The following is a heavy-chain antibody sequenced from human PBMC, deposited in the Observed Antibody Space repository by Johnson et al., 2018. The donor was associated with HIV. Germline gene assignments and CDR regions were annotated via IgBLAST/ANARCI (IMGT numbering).Heavy chain of an antibody. D-gene: IGHD6-19*01. V-gene: IGHV3-53*02. CDR2: IYSGGST. Sequence: VQLVETGGGSIQPGGSLRLSCAASGFTVSSNYMSWVRQAPGKGLEWVSVIYSGGSTYYADSVKGRFPISRDNSKNTLYLPMNSLIAEDTALYYCARKQWLEIPSDALDVWGQGTMVTVSS. J-gene: IGHJ3*01. CDR3: ARKQWLEIPSDALDV. CDR1: GFTVSSNY.